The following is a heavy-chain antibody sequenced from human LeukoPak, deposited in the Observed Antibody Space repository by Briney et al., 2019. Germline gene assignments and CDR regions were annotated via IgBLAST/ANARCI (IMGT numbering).Heavy chain of an antibody. J-gene: IGHJ6*02. CDR2: VNRDGSET. Sequence: SLRLSXXASGXXLSNXWMTWVRQVPGRGPEWVADVNRDGSETYYLDSVKGRFTISKDNAKNSLYLQMNSLRAEDTALYHCARNNGMDVWGQGTTVIVSS. V-gene: IGHV3-7*03. CDR1: GXXLSNXW. CDR3: ARNNGMDV.